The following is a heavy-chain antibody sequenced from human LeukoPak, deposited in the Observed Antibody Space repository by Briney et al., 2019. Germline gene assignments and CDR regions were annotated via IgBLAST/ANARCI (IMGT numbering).Heavy chain of an antibody. CDR2: ISGSGGTT. Sequence: QPGGSLRLSCAASGFTFSSYAMGWVRQAPGKGLEWVSAISGSGGTTYYADSVKGRFTISRDNSKNTLYLQMNGLRAEDTAVYYCAKDPMPKAVWWYFDLWGRGTLVTVSS. V-gene: IGHV3-23*01. CDR3: AKDPMPKAVWWYFDL. CDR1: GFTFSSYA. J-gene: IGHJ2*01. D-gene: IGHD3-16*01.